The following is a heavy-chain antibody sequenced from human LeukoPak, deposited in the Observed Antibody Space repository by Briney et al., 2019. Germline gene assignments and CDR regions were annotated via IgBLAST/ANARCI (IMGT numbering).Heavy chain of an antibody. J-gene: IGHJ5*02. CDR3: ARRVGATINWFDP. D-gene: IGHD1-26*01. CDR2: ISSSSSYI. Sequence: PGGSLRLSCAASGFTFSSYSMNWVRQAPGKGLEWVSSISSSSSYIYYADSVKGRFTISRDNAKNSLYLQMNSLRAEDTAVYYCARRVGATINWFDPWGQGTLVTV. CDR1: GFTFSSYS. V-gene: IGHV3-21*01.